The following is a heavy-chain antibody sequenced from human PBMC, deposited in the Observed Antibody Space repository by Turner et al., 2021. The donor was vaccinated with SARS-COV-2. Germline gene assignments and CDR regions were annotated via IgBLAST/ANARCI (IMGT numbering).Heavy chain of an antibody. V-gene: IGHV4-39*01. CDR1: GGSISSSTYF. Sequence: QLQLQESGPGQVRASQTLSLTCNVSGGSISSSTYFWGWIRHSPGKSLDWIGIIRWRATTYYIPSLNGRVTISLDTSKNEFSMNLRSLTAADAAVYYCARRPGSYSGFDFWGQGLPVTVSS. CDR3: ARRPGSYSGFDF. D-gene: IGHD1-26*01. CDR2: IRWRATT. J-gene: IGHJ4*02.